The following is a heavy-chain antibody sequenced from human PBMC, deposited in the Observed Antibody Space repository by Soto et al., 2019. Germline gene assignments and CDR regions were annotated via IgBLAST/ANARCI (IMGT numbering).Heavy chain of an antibody. V-gene: IGHV3-21*01. CDR3: ARGRRRSWYAGMDV. Sequence: GGSLRLSCAASGFTFSSYSMNWVRQAPGKGLEWVSSISSSSSYIYYADSVKGRFTISRDNAKNSLYLQMNSLRAEDTAVYYCARGRRRSWYAGMDVWGQGTTVTVSS. J-gene: IGHJ6*02. CDR1: GFTFSSYS. D-gene: IGHD6-13*01. CDR2: ISSSSSYI.